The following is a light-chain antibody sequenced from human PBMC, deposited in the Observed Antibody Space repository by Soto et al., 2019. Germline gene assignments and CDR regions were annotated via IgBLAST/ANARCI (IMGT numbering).Light chain of an antibody. CDR1: QSVNSSY. V-gene: IGKV3-20*01. Sequence: EIVLTQSPGTLSLSPGERATLSCRASQSVNSSYLSWYQQKPGQAPRLLIYGASSRATGIPDRFSGSGSGTDFPLTISRLEPEDFGVYYCQLYGSSPLYTFGEGTELEIK. CDR3: QLYGSSPLYT. J-gene: IGKJ2*01. CDR2: GAS.